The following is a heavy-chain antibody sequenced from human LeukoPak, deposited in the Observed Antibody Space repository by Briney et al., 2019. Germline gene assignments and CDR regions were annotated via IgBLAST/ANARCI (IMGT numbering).Heavy chain of an antibody. CDR3: ARGYCSSTSCYFPPDVGYSSSPNFDY. Sequence: SETLSLTCAVYGGSFSGYYWSWIRQPPGKGLEWIGEINHSGSTNYNPSLKSRVTISVDTSKNQFSLKLSSATAADTAVYYCARGYCSSTSCYFPPDVGYSSSPNFDYWGQGTLVTVSS. D-gene: IGHD2-2*01. J-gene: IGHJ4*02. V-gene: IGHV4-34*01. CDR1: GGSFSGYY. CDR2: INHSGST.